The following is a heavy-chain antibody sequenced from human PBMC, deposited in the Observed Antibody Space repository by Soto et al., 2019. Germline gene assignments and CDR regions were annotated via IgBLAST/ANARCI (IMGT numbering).Heavy chain of an antibody. J-gene: IGHJ6*02. V-gene: IGHV3-21*01. CDR3: ARDRGYDAHDYYYNAMDV. CDR2: IRGFSPYT. D-gene: IGHD2-15*01. Sequence: PGGVVRLSFISSGFTFRTYTMTWLRQDPGKGLEWVSGIRGFSPYTFYAESVKGRFTISRDNAKNSLYLQMNSLRAEDTAVYYCARDRGYDAHDYYYNAMDVWGQGTTVTVSS. CDR1: GFTFRTYT.